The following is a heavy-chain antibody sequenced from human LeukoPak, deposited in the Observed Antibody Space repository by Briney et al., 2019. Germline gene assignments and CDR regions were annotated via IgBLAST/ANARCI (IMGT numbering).Heavy chain of an antibody. J-gene: IGHJ5*02. V-gene: IGHV1-8*01. CDR2: VHPKSGDT. CDR1: GYPFSTYE. Sequence: ASVKVSCRASGYPFSTYEINWVRQAPGQGLEWMGWVHPKSGDTAYAQKFQDRVTMTRDTSISTVYMELSSLRSEDTAMYFCTRGPRDDPWGQGTLVTVSS. CDR3: TRGPRDDP.